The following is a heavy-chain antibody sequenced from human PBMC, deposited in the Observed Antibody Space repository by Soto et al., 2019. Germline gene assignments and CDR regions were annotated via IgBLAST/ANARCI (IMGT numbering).Heavy chain of an antibody. Sequence: QMQLVQSGPEVKKPGTSVKVSCKASTFTFTSSAVQWGRQARGQRLEWIGWIVVGSGNTKYAQNLQERDTITRDMSSGTAYLELSSLRSEDTAVYYCATHREGATYYFDYWGQGTLLTVSS. CDR1: TFTFTSSA. V-gene: IGHV1-58*01. J-gene: IGHJ4*02. D-gene: IGHD1-26*01. CDR3: ATHREGATYYFDY. CDR2: IVVGSGNT.